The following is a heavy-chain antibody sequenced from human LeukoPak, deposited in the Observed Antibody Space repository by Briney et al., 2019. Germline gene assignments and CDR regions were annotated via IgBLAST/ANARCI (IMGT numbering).Heavy chain of an antibody. CDR3: ASLELWFGELLSPS. CDR2: INPKSGGT. V-gene: IGHV1-2*02. D-gene: IGHD3-10*01. J-gene: IGHJ5*02. CDR1: GYNFTDYY. Sequence: ASVKLSCKASGYNFTDYYIHWVRQAPGQGLEWMGGINPKSGGTNYAQKSRGRVTMTRDTPISTAYMELSGLRSGDTAVYYCASLELWFGELLSPSWGQGTLVSVSS.